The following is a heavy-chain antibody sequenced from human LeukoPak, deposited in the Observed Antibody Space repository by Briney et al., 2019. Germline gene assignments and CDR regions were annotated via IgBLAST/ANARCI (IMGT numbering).Heavy chain of an antibody. V-gene: IGHV3-21*01. CDR1: GFTFSSFG. Sequence: GGSLRLSCAASGFTFSSFGMHWVRQAPGKGLEWVSSISSSSSYIYYADSVKGRFTISRDNAKNSLYLQMNSLRAEDTAVYYCARGTGARQYYFDYWGQGTLVTVSS. D-gene: IGHD1-26*01. CDR3: ARGTGARQYYFDY. J-gene: IGHJ4*02. CDR2: ISSSSSYI.